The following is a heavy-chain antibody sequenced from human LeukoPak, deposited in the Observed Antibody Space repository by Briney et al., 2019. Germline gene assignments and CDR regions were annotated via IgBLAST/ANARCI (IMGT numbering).Heavy chain of an antibody. J-gene: IGHJ4*02. V-gene: IGHV1-2*02. Sequence: GASVKVSCKASGYTFTCYYMHWVRQAPGQGLEWMGWINPNSGGTNYAQKFQGRVTMTRDTSISTAYMELSRLRSDDTAVYYCARVSSGWLRYFDYWGQGTLVTVSS. CDR3: ARVSSGWLRYFDY. D-gene: IGHD6-19*01. CDR1: GYTFTCYY. CDR2: INPNSGGT.